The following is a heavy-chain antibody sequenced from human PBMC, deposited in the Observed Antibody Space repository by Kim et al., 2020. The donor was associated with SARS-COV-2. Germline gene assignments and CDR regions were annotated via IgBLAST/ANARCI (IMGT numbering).Heavy chain of an antibody. D-gene: IGHD3-22*01. CDR1: GGSISNSFNY. CDR3: ARLPHDSSGYVDC. CDR2: VYHSGST. V-gene: IGHV4-39*01. Sequence: SETLSLSCTVPGGSISNSFNYWGWIRQRPGKGLEWIGSVYHSGSTYDSPSLKSRVTVSVDTSKNQFSLKVTSVTAADTAVYFCARLPHDSSGYVDCWGQGILVTVSS. J-gene: IGHJ4*02.